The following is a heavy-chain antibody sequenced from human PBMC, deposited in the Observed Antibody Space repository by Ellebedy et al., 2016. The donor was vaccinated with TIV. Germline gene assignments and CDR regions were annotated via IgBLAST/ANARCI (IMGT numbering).Heavy chain of an antibody. J-gene: IGHJ4*02. CDR3: ARSQGEMATAFDY. D-gene: IGHD5-24*01. Sequence: MPSETLSLTCTVSGGPISSSYWSWILQPPGQGLEWIGYVSYSENSHYNPSLKSRVTISAETSKNQPSLRVSSVTAADTAVYYWARSQGEMATAFDYWGQGILVTVSS. V-gene: IGHV4-59*01. CDR1: GGPISSSY. CDR2: VSYSENS.